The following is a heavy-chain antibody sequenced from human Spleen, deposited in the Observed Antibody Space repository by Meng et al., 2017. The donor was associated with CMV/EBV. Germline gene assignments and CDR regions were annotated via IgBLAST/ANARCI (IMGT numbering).Heavy chain of an antibody. Sequence: GGSLRLSCAASGFTFSSYDMHWVRQTTGKGLEWVSTIGTAGDTYYPGSVKGRFTISRENAKNSLYLQMNSLRAGDTAVYYCARGLYYDFWSSYYVPFPMDVWGQGTTVTVS. CDR1: GFTFSSYD. J-gene: IGHJ6*02. D-gene: IGHD3-3*01. V-gene: IGHV3-13*01. CDR3: ARGLYYDFWSSYYVPFPMDV. CDR2: IGTAGDT.